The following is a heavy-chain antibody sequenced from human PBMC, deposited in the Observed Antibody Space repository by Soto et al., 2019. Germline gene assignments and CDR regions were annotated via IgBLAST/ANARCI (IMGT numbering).Heavy chain of an antibody. CDR1: GYSFTPFL. CDR2: IYPGDSDT. Sequence: PREALNISGNGSGYSFTPFLVGWVRQKPGKGLEWMGIIYPGDSDTRYSPSFQGQVTISADKSISTAYLQWSSLKASDTAMYYCARHTAVDGIPRFAPWGQGTLVTVSS. V-gene: IGHV5-51*01. CDR3: ARHTAVDGIPRFAP. J-gene: IGHJ5*02. D-gene: IGHD6-19*01.